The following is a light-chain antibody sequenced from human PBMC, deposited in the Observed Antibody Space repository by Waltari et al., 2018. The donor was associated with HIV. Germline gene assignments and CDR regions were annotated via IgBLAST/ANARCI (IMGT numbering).Light chain of an antibody. Sequence: QPALTQPASVSGSPGQSIVLPCTGSSSDIGYSDYVSWYQQYPGQAPKALIYEGTSRPSGTSSRFSGSKSATTAVLAISKLQTDDEADYFCASYTRRGTVVFGGGTRLTGL. J-gene: IGLJ2*01. V-gene: IGLV2-14*01. CDR3: ASYTRRGTVV. CDR1: SSDIGYSDY. CDR2: EGT.